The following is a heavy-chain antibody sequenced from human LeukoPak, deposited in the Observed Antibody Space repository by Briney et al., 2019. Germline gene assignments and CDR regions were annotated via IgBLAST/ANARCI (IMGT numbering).Heavy chain of an antibody. D-gene: IGHD1-14*01. CDR1: GFTFSSYA. CDR2: ISGSGGST. CDR3: AKNRRGLGDAFDI. J-gene: IGHJ3*02. Sequence: GGSLRLSCAASGFTFSSYAMSWVRQAPGKGLEWVSAISGSGGSTYYADSVKGRFTISRDNSKSTLYLQMNSLRAEDTAVYYCAKNRRGLGDAFDIWGQGTMVTVSS. V-gene: IGHV3-23*01.